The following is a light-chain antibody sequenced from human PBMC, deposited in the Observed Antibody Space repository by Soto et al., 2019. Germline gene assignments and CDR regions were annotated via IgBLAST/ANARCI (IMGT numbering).Light chain of an antibody. J-gene: IGLJ1*01. Sequence: QSVLTQPHSASGTPGQGVTISCSGSTSNIGSNYVYWYQQLPGTAPKLLIYRNHQRPSGVPDRFSGSKSGTSASLAISGLRSDDEADYFCATWDDSLNGFYVFGTGTKVTVL. CDR1: TSNIGSNY. CDR3: ATWDDSLNGFYV. CDR2: RNH. V-gene: IGLV1-47*01.